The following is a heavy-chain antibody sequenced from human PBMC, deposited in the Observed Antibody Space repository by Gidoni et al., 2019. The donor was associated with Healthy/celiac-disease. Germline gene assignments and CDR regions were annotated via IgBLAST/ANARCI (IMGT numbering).Heavy chain of an antibody. J-gene: IGHJ2*01. Sequence: EVQLVESGGGLVQPGGSLRLSCAASGFTFSSYSMNWVRQAPGKGLGWVSYMSSSSSTIYYADSVKGRFTISRDNAKNSLYLQMNSLRAEDTAVYYCARDRGRAGIAYWYFDLWGRGTLVTVSS. CDR3: ARDRGRAGIAYWYFDL. CDR1: GFTFSSYS. D-gene: IGHD6-13*01. CDR2: MSSSSSTI. V-gene: IGHV3-48*01.